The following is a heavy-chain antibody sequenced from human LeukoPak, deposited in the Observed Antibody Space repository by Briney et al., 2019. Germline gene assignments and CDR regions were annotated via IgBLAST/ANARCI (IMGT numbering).Heavy chain of an antibody. J-gene: IGHJ4*02. Sequence: PSETLSLTCAVYGGSFSGYYWSWIRQPPGKGLEWIGEINHSGSTNYNPSLKSRVTISVDTSKNQFSLKLSSVTAADTAVYYCARGPSPGYFDRLTHFDYWGQGTLVTVSS. V-gene: IGHV4-34*01. CDR2: INHSGST. CDR3: ARGPSPGYFDRLTHFDY. D-gene: IGHD3-9*01. CDR1: GGSFSGYY.